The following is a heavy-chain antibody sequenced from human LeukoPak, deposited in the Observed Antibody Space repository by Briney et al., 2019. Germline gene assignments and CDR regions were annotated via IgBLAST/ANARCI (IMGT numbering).Heavy chain of an antibody. CDR3: ASGRGIFGVAHFDY. Sequence: PSETLSLTCAVYGGSFSGYYWNWIRQPPGKGLEWIGEINHSGSTNYNPSLKSRVTISVDTSKNQFSLKLSSVTAADTAVYYCASGRGIFGVAHFDYWGQGTLVTVSS. V-gene: IGHV4-34*01. CDR2: INHSGST. J-gene: IGHJ4*02. D-gene: IGHD3-3*01. CDR1: GGSFSGYY.